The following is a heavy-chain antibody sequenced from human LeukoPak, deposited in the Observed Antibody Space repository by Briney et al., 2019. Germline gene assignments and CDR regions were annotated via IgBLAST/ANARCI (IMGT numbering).Heavy chain of an antibody. CDR1: GFTFSSYG. J-gene: IGHJ3*02. CDR2: ISYDGSNK. Sequence: GRSPRLSCAASGFTFSSYGMHWVRQAPGKGLEWVAVISYDGSNKYYADSVKGRFTISRDNSKNTLYLQMNSLRAEDTAVYYCAKELTMVRGVKGAFDIWGQGTMVTVSS. V-gene: IGHV3-30*18. D-gene: IGHD3-10*01. CDR3: AKELTMVRGVKGAFDI.